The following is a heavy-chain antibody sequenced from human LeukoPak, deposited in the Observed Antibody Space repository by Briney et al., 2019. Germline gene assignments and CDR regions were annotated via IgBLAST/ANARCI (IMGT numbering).Heavy chain of an antibody. V-gene: IGHV1-69*02. J-gene: IGHJ4*02. CDR3: ARGARVIIWGFDY. CDR2: IIPILGIA. Sequence: SVKVSCKASGGTFSSYTISWVRQAPGQGLEWMGRIIPILGIANYAQKFQGRVTITADKSTSTAYMELSSLRSEDTAVYYCARGARVIIWGFDYWGQGTLVTVSS. D-gene: IGHD3-10*01. CDR1: GGTFSSYT.